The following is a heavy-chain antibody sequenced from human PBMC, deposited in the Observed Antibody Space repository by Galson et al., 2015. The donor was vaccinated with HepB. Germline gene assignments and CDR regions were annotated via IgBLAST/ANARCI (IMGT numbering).Heavy chain of an antibody. J-gene: IGHJ4*02. D-gene: IGHD1-1*01. V-gene: IGHV3-7*03. CDR1: GFTFSSYW. CDR3: ANWPSERDYFDY. CDR2: IKQDGSEK. Sequence: SLRLSCAASGFTFSSYWMSWVRQAPGKGLEWVANIKQDGSEKYYVDSVKGRFTISRDNAKNSLYLQMNSLRAEDTAVYYCANWPSERDYFDYWGQGTLVTVSS.